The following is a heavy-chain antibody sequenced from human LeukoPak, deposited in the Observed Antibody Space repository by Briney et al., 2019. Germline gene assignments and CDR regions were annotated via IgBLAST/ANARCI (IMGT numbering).Heavy chain of an antibody. V-gene: IGHV4-34*01. Sequence: SETLSLTCAVYGGSFSGYYWGWIRQPPGKGLEWIGEINHSGSTNYNPSLKSRVTISVDTSKNQFSLKLSSVTAADTAVYYCARHKDSSSWYSHFDYWGQGTLVTVSS. J-gene: IGHJ4*02. D-gene: IGHD6-13*01. CDR3: ARHKDSSSWYSHFDY. CDR2: INHSGST. CDR1: GGSFSGYY.